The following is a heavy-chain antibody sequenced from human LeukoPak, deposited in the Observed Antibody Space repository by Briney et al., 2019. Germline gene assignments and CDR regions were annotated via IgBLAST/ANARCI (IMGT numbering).Heavy chain of an antibody. J-gene: IGHJ4*02. Sequence: SETLSLTCTVSGGSISSYYWSWIRQPPGKGLEWIGYIYYSGSTNYNPSLKSRVTISVDTSKNQFSLKLSSVTAADTAVYYCAGGDPSYYDFWSGYLVGYYFDYWGQGTLVTVSS. CDR2: IYYSGST. V-gene: IGHV4-59*01. CDR1: GGSISSYY. D-gene: IGHD3-3*01. CDR3: AGGDPSYYDFWSGYLVGYYFDY.